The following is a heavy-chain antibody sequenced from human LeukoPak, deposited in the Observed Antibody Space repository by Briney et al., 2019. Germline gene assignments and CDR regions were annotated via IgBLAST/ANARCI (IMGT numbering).Heavy chain of an antibody. CDR1: GGSVSSGSYY. V-gene: IGHV4-61*01. D-gene: IGHD4-17*01. Sequence: SETLSLTCTVSGGSVSSGSYYWSWIRQPPGKGLEWIGYIYYSGSTNYNPSLKSRVTISVDTSKNQFSLKLSSVTAADTAVYYCARGPPYGDSYFDYWGQGTLVTVSS. CDR3: ARGPPYGDSYFDY. CDR2: IYYSGST. J-gene: IGHJ4*02.